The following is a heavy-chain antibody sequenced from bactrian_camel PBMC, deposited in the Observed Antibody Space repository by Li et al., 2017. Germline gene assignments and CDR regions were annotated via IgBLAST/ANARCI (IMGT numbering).Heavy chain of an antibody. V-gene: IGHV3S1*01. CDR1: GFTYSKYC. CDR2: IDTGGST. D-gene: IGHD1*01. J-gene: IGHJ4*01. Sequence: HVQLVESGGGSVQAGGSLRLSCVASGFTYSKYCMAWFRQVPGKEPEGVADIDTGGSTSYADSVKGRSTISRDNAKNTLSLQLNSLKTEDTAMYYCANGGLYSDGGLAGQGTQVTVS.